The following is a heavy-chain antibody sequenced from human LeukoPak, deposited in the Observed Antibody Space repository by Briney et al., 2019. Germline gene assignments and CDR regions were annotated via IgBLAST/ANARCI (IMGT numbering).Heavy chain of an antibody. J-gene: IGHJ4*02. V-gene: IGHV1-46*01. D-gene: IGHD3-3*01. CDR2: INPSGGST. CDR3: ARALRGYDFWSGSVDY. CDR1: GYTFTSYY. Sequence: ASVKVSCKASGYTFTSYYMHWVRQAPGQGLEWMGIINPSGGSTSYAQKFQGRVTMTRDTSTSTVYTELSSLRSEDTAVYYCARALRGYDFWSGSVDYWGQGTLVTVSS.